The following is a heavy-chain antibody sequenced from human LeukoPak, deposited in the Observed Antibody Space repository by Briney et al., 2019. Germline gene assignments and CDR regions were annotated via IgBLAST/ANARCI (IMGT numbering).Heavy chain of an antibody. Sequence: GGSLRLSCAASGFTFSSYWMSWVRQAPGKVLEWVAFIRYDGSNKYYADSVKGRFTISRDNSKNTLYLHVNSLRPEDTAVYYCARDNWIEAHYFDYWGQGTLVTVSS. CDR1: GFTFSSYW. CDR3: ARDNWIEAHYFDY. D-gene: IGHD1-20*01. J-gene: IGHJ4*02. V-gene: IGHV3-30*02. CDR2: IRYDGSNK.